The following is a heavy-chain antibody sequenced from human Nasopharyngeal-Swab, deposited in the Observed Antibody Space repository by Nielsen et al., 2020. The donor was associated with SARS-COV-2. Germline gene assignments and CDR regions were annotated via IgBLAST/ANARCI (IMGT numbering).Heavy chain of an antibody. CDR1: GFTFSSYA. V-gene: IGHV3-23*01. CDR2: ISGSGGST. D-gene: IGHD6-13*01. CDR3: AKDRLSSSWYNWFDP. Sequence: GESLKISCAASGFTFSSYAKSWVRQAPGKGLEWVSAISGSGGSTYYADSVKGRFTISRDNSKNTLYLQMNSLRAEDTAVYYCAKDRLSSSWYNWFDPWGQGTLVTVSS. J-gene: IGHJ5*02.